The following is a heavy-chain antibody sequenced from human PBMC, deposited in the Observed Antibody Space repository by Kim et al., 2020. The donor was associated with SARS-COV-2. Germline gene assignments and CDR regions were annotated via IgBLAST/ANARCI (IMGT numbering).Heavy chain of an antibody. V-gene: IGHV1-3*01. Sequence: GRVTITRDTSASTAYMELSSLRSEDTAVYYCARSPRFTIFGVVKGSFDYWGQGTLVTVSS. D-gene: IGHD3-3*01. J-gene: IGHJ4*02. CDR3: ARSPRFTIFGVVKGSFDY.